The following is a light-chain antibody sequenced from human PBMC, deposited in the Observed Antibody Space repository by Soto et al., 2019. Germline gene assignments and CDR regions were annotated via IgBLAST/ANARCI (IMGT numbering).Light chain of an antibody. CDR2: GAS. CDR1: QSVSSN. CDR3: QQYNNWPLL. J-gene: IGKJ1*01. V-gene: IGKV3-15*01. Sequence: EIVMTQYPATLSVSPGERATLSCRASQSVSSNLAWYQQKPGQAPRLLIYGASTRATGIPARFSGSGSGTEFTLTISSLQSEDFAVYYCQQYNNWPLLFGQGTKVDI.